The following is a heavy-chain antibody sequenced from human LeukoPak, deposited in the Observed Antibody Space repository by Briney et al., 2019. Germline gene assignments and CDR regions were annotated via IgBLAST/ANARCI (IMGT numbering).Heavy chain of an antibody. D-gene: IGHD3-22*01. CDR2: ISISGSSR. CDR3: ASVPMMDAFDI. Sequence: PGGSLRLSCAASGFSFNTHSMTWVRLAPGKGLEWLSFISISGSSRHYADSVKGRFTISTDNAKNSLYLQMNSLRAEDTAVYYCASVPMMDAFDIWGQGTMVTVSS. CDR1: GFSFNTHS. J-gene: IGHJ3*02. V-gene: IGHV3-48*04.